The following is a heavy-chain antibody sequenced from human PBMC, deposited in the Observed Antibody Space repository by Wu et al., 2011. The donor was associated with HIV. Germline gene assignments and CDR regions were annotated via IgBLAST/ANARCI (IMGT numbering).Heavy chain of an antibody. CDR2: INPSGGDT. CDR1: GYTFTTYN. Sequence: QVQLVQSGAEVKRPGASVRVSCRASGYTFTTYNMHWVRQAPGQGLEWMGIINPSGGDTSYAQPFKGRVTMTRDTSTSTVYMELSSLRSEDTAIYYCAWVGSDSSGHHRYFDYWGQGTVVTVSS. J-gene: IGHJ4*02. D-gene: IGHD3-22*01. V-gene: IGHV1-46*01. CDR3: AWVGSDSSGHHRYFDY.